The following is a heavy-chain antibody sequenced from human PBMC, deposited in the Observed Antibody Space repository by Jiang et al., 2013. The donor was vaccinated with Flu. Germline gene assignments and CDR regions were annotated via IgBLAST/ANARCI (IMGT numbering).Heavy chain of an antibody. CDR3: ASQYCSGGTCYLSWDY. D-gene: IGHD2-15*01. V-gene: IGHV3-21*01. J-gene: IGHJ4*02. Sequence: DSVKGRFTISRDNANNSLYLRMNSLRDEDTAVYYCASQYCSGGTCYLSWDYWGQGTLVTVSS.